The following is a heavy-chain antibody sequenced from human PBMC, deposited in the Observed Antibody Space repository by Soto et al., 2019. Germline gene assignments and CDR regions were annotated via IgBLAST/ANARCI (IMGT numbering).Heavy chain of an antibody. D-gene: IGHD6-13*01. Sequence: SETLSLTCTFSGGSISSYYWSLIRQPPGKGLEWIGYIYYSGSTNYNPSLKSRVTISVDTSKNQFSLKLSSVTAADTAVYYCARRYGSSFDYWGQGTLVTSPQ. CDR1: GGSISSYY. J-gene: IGHJ4*02. CDR2: IYYSGST. V-gene: IGHV4-59*08. CDR3: ARRYGSSFDY.